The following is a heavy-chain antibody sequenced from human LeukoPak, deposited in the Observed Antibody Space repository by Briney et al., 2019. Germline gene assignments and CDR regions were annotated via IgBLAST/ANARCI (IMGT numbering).Heavy chain of an antibody. CDR3: ARRSSELDAFDI. CDR1: GGSISSYY. J-gene: IGHJ3*02. Sequence: SETLSLTCTVSGGSISSYYWSWIRQPPGKGLEWIGYIYHSGSTNYNPSLKSRVTISVDTSKNQFSLKLSSVTAADTAVYYCARRSSELDAFDIWGQGTMVTVSS. V-gene: IGHV4-59*08. CDR2: IYHSGST. D-gene: IGHD1-26*01.